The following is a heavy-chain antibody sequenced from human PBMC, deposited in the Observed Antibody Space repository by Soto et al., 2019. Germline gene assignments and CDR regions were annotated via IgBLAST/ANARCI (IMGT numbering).Heavy chain of an antibody. CDR2: IYYSGST. J-gene: IGHJ4*02. D-gene: IGHD6-19*01. CDR1: GGSISSSSYY. Sequence: QLQLQESGPGLVKPSETLSLTCTVSGGSISSSSYYWGWIRQPPGKGLEWIGSIYYSGSTYYNPSLNSRGTISLDTSKNQFSLKLSSVTAADTAVYYCARHREIAVAADYFDYWGQGTLVTVSS. CDR3: ARHREIAVAADYFDY. V-gene: IGHV4-39*01.